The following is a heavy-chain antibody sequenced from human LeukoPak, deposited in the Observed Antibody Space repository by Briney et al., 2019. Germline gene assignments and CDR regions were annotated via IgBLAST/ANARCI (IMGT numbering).Heavy chain of an antibody. D-gene: IGHD4-17*01. Sequence: SVKVSCKASGGTFSSYAISWVRQAPGQGLEWMGGIIPIFGTANYAQKFQGRVMITADESTSTAYMELSSLRSEDTAVYYCARDLRDDYGDYLRSMDVWGQGTTVTVSS. V-gene: IGHV1-69*01. CDR3: ARDLRDDYGDYLRSMDV. CDR1: GGTFSSYA. J-gene: IGHJ6*02. CDR2: IIPIFGTA.